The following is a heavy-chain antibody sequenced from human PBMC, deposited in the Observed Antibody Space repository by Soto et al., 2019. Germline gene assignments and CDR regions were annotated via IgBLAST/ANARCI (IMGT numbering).Heavy chain of an antibody. J-gene: IGHJ4*02. CDR2: ISYDGSNK. V-gene: IGHV3-30*18. D-gene: IGHD4-17*01. CDR1: GFTFSTYG. CDR3: ANDPYGDYVFDY. Sequence: GGSLRLSCAASGFTFSTYGMHWVRQAPGKGLEWVAVISYDGSNKYYADSVKGRFTISRDNSNNTLYLQMNSLRAEDTAVYYCANDPYGDYVFDYWGQGTLVTVSS.